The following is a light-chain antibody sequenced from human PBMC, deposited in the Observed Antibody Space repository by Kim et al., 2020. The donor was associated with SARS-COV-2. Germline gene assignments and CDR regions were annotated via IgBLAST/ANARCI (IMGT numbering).Light chain of an antibody. CDR3: CSCAGSSTFVV. J-gene: IGLJ2*01. V-gene: IGLV2-23*02. CDR2: EVS. CDR1: SSDVGSYNL. Sequence: QSITISCNGTSSDVGSYNLVSWYQQHPGKAPKLMIYEVSKRPSGVSNRFSGSKSGNTASLTISGLQAEDEADYYCCSCAGSSTFVVFGGGTQLTVL.